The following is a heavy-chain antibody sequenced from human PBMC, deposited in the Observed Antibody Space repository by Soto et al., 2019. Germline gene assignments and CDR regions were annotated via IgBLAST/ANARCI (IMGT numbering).Heavy chain of an antibody. D-gene: IGHD6-25*01. Sequence: PGGSLRLACAASGFTFRNYAIAFVRHSPGKGLEWVSSINDRGVSTYYADSVKGRFTISRDNSKNTLYLQMKGLRVDDTAVYYCAKDESIAAAPFDPWGQGSLVTSPQ. CDR3: AKDESIAAAPFDP. J-gene: IGHJ5*02. V-gene: IGHV3-23*01. CDR1: GFTFRNYA. CDR2: INDRGVST.